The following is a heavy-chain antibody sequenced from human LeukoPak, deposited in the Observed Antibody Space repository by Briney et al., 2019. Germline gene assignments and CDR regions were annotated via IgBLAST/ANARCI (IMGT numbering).Heavy chain of an antibody. CDR2: IIPIFGTA. D-gene: IGHD3-22*01. Sequence: ASVKVSCKASGGTFSSYAISWVRQAPGQGLEWMGGIIPIFGTANYAQKFQGRVTITADESTSTAYMELSSLRSEDTAVYYCAREPYYYDRQAFDIWGQGTMVTVSS. CDR3: AREPYYYDRQAFDI. CDR1: GGTFSSYA. V-gene: IGHV1-69*13. J-gene: IGHJ3*02.